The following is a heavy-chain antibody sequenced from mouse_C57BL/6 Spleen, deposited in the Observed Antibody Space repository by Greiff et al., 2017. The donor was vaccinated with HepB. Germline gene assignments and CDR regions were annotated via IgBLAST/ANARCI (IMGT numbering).Heavy chain of an antibody. Sequence: QVQLKESGAELAKPGASVKLSCKASGYTFTSYWMHWVKQRPGQGLDWIGYINPSSGYTKYNQKFKDKATLTADKSSSTAYMQLSSLTYEDSAVYYCARGGVYSNYVNYAMDYWGQGTSVTVSS. V-gene: IGHV1-7*01. D-gene: IGHD2-5*01. J-gene: IGHJ4*01. CDR2: INPSSGYT. CDR1: GYTFTSYW. CDR3: ARGGVYSNYVNYAMDY.